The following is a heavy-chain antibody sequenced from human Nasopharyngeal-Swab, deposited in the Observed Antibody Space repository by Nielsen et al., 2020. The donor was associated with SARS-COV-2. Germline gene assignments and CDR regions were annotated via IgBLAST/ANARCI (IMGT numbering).Heavy chain of an antibody. V-gene: IGHV1-18*01. Sequence: ASVKVSCKALGYTFTSYGISWVRQAPGQGLEWMGWISAYNANTKNAQKLQGRVTMTTDTSTNTAYMELRSLRSDDTAVYYCARDDRITSGSLFDYWGQGTLVTVSS. CDR1: GYTFTSYG. CDR3: ARDDRITSGSLFDY. CDR2: ISAYNANT. J-gene: IGHJ4*02. D-gene: IGHD6-19*01.